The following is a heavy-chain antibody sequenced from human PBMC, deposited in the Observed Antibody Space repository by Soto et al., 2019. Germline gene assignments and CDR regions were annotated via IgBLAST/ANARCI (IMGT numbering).Heavy chain of an antibody. D-gene: IGHD4-17*01. J-gene: IGHJ6*02. CDR3: ARENGDYDYYYYGMDV. CDR1: GYSISSGYY. Sequence: KPSETLSLTCAVSGYSISSGYYWGWIRQPPGKGLEWIGSIHHSGSTHYNPSLKSRVIISVDTSKNQFSLKLSSVTAADMAVYYCARENGDYDYYYYGMDVWGQGTTVTVSS. CDR2: IHHSGST. V-gene: IGHV4-38-2*02.